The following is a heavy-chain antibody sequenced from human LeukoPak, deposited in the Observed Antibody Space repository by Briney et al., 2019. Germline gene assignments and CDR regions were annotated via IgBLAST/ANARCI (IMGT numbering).Heavy chain of an antibody. Sequence: ASVKVPCKASGYSFTSYGISWVRQAPGQGLERMGWISAYNGNTNYAQKLQGRVTMTTDTSTSTAYMELRSLRSDDTAVYYCASSIAVAGTSLDYWGQGTLVTVSS. CDR1: GYSFTSYG. D-gene: IGHD6-19*01. V-gene: IGHV1-18*04. CDR3: ASSIAVAGTSLDY. J-gene: IGHJ4*02. CDR2: ISAYNGNT.